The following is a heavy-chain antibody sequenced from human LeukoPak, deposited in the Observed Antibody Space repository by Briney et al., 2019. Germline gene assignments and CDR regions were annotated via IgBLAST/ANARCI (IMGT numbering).Heavy chain of an antibody. CDR3: ARGGPWDLPVGKFDY. J-gene: IGHJ4*02. CDR2: TYYKSKWYK. CDR1: GDSVSSNSAA. V-gene: IGHV6-1*01. D-gene: IGHD1-26*01. Sequence: SQTLSLTCAISGDSVSSNSAAWNWIRQSPSRGLEWLGRTYYKSKWYKDYAGSVNSRITINPDTSKNQSSLQLNSVTPEDTAVYYCARGGPWDLPVGKFDYWGQGTLVTVSS.